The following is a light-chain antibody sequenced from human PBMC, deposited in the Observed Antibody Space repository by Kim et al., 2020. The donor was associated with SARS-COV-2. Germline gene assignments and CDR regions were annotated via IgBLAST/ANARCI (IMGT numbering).Light chain of an antibody. CDR2: NNN. Sequence: ELTQPPSASGTPGQRITLSCSGSSSNIGNNTVNWYQQLPGTAPKLLIQNNNQRPSGVPDRFSGSKSGTSASLAISGLQAEDEADYYCAAWDDSLNGVFGGGTQLTVL. V-gene: IGLV1-44*01. J-gene: IGLJ3*02. CDR1: SSNIGNNT. CDR3: AAWDDSLNGV.